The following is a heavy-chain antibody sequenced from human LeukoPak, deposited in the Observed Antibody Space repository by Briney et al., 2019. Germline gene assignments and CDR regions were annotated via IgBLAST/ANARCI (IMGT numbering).Heavy chain of an antibody. Sequence: GGSLRLSCAASGFTFSIYAMSWVRQAPGKGLEWVSGISGSGGITYYADSVKGRFTISRDNSKNTLYLQMNSLRAEDTALYYCAKAGSYWDFDYWGQGTLVTVSS. J-gene: IGHJ4*02. V-gene: IGHV3-23*01. CDR1: GFTFSIYA. CDR2: ISGSGGIT. CDR3: AKAGSYWDFDY. D-gene: IGHD1-26*01.